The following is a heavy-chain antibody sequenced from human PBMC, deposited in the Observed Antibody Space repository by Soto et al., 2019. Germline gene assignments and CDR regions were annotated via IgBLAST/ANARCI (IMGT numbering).Heavy chain of an antibody. CDR3: ARKVGASAY. V-gene: IGHV1-3*01. Sequence: ASVKGSCKASGYTFTSFAIHWVRQAPGQRLEWMGWINAGNGDTKYSQKFQGRVTIARDTAASTAYMELGSLTFEDTAVYYCARKVGASAYWGQGTLVTSPQ. CDR1: GYTFTSFA. D-gene: IGHD1-26*01. CDR2: INAGNGDT. J-gene: IGHJ4*02.